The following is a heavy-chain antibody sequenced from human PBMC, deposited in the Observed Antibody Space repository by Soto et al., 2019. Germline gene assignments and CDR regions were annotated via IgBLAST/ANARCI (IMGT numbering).Heavy chain of an antibody. CDR3: ARVGGYDGSGYSYHFALDV. CDR2: IHYSGST. V-gene: IGHV4-59*01. Sequence: SDTLSLTCTVSDDFINSYYWSWIRQPPGKGLEWIGYIHYSGSTTYNPSLKSRVTLSVDTSKNQFSLNLSSVTAADTAVYYCARVGGYDGSGYSYHFALDVWGQGTTVNVSS. J-gene: IGHJ6*02. D-gene: IGHD3-22*01. CDR1: DDFINSYY.